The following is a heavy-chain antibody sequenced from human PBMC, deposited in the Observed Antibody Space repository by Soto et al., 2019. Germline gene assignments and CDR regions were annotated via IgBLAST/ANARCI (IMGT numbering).Heavy chain of an antibody. CDR1: GGTFSSYA. V-gene: IGHV1-69*06. D-gene: IGHD6-13*01. J-gene: IGHJ5*02. CDR2: IIPIFGTA. Sequence: QVQLVQSGAEVKKPGSSVKVSCKASGGTFSSYAISWVRQAPGQGLEWMGGIIPIFGTANYAQKFQGRVTITADKYTSTAYMELSSLRSEDTAVYYCAREKRDSRSRSGWFDPWGQGTLVTVSS. CDR3: AREKRDSRSRSGWFDP.